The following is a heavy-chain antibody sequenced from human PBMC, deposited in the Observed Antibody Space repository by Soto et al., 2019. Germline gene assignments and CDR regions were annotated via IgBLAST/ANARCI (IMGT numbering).Heavy chain of an antibody. D-gene: IGHD2-2*02. Sequence: GGSLRLSCSASGFTFSSYWMNWVRQAPGIGLEWVANIKQDGGEKYYVDSVKGRFTISRDNAKNSLFLQMNNLRAEDAAVYYCARGYCSSTACYTGIFDSWGQGTLVTVS. J-gene: IGHJ4*02. V-gene: IGHV3-7*04. CDR2: IKQDGGEK. CDR3: ARGYCSSTACYTGIFDS. CDR1: GFTFSSYW.